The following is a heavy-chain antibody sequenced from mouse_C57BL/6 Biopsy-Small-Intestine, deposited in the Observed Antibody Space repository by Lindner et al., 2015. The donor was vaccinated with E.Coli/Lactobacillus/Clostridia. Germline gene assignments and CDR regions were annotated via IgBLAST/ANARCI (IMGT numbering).Heavy chain of an antibody. Sequence: VQLQESGGGLVKPGGSLKLSCAASGFTFSDFGLHWVRQVPEKGLEWVASISSDSTTIYYADTAKGRFTISRDNAKNTLFLQMTSLRSEDTAMYYCATGNYGGDYFDYWGQGTTLTVSS. CDR1: GFTFSDFG. J-gene: IGHJ2*01. V-gene: IGHV5-17*01. D-gene: IGHD2-1*01. CDR3: ATGNYGGDYFDY. CDR2: ISSDSTTI.